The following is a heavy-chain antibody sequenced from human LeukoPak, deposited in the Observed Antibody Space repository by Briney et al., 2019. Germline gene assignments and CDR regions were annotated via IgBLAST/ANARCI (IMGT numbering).Heavy chain of an antibody. Sequence: GESLKISCKASGYLFRKNWIGWVRQMPGKGLEWMGIIYPPDSDTRYGREFQGQVTISVDESINTAYLQWSSLKASDTTMYYCARSSTYSPYYFDSWGQGTLVTVSS. J-gene: IGHJ4*01. CDR2: IYPPDSDT. CDR3: ARSSTYSPYYFDS. CDR1: GYLFRKNW. D-gene: IGHD2-2*01. V-gene: IGHV5-51*01.